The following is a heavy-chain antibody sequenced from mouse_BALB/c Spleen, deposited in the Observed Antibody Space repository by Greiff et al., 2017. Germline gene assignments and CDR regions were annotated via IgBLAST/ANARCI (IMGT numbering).Heavy chain of an antibody. CDR3: ARRLTGNWYFDV. D-gene: IGHD4-1*01. J-gene: IGHJ1*01. Sequence: QVQLQQPGAELVKPGASVKLSCKASGYTFTSYWMHWVKQRPGQGLEWIGEINPSNGRTNYNEKFKSKATLTVDKSSSTAYMQLSSLTSEDSAVYYCARRLTGNWYFDVWGAGGTGTVSS. CDR1: GYTFTSYW. CDR2: INPSNGRT. V-gene: IGHV1S81*02.